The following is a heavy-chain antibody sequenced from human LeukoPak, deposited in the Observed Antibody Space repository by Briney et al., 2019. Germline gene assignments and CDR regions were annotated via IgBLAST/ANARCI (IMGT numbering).Heavy chain of an antibody. D-gene: IGHD2-2*01. CDR1: GFTFDDYA. CDR3: AKGPSDIVVVPAALSPPFDY. Sequence: GGSLRLSCAASGFTFDDYAMHWVRQAPGKGLEWVSGISWNSGSIGYADSVKGRFTISRDNAKNSLYLQMNSLRAEDTALYYCAKGPSDIVVVPAALSPPFDYWGQGTLVTVSS. CDR2: ISWNSGSI. V-gene: IGHV3-9*01. J-gene: IGHJ4*02.